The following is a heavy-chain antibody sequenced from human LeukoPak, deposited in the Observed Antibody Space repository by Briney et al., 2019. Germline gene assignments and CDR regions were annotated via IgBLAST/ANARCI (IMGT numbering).Heavy chain of an antibody. CDR2: ISYDGSNK. CDR3: ARDRGTGDWYFDL. V-gene: IGHV3-30*14. J-gene: IGHJ2*01. D-gene: IGHD1-14*01. Sequence: QAGGSLRLSCAASGFTFSSYAMHWVRQAPGKGLEWVAVISYDGSNKYYADSVKGRFTISRENAKNSLYLQMNSLRAGDTAVYYCARDRGTGDWYFDLWGRGTLVTVSS. CDR1: GFTFSSYA.